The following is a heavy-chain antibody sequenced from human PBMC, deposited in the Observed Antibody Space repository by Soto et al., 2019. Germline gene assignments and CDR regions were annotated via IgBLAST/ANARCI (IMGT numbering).Heavy chain of an antibody. D-gene: IGHD5-18*01. CDR2: IGGSGGST. J-gene: IGHJ4*02. V-gene: IGHV3-23*01. CDR3: AKDIIARGYSYGNDY. Sequence: GGSLRLSCAASGFTLGSRVMSLVRQAPGKGLEWVSAIGGSGGSTYYVDSVKGRFTISRDNSKNTVYVQMNSLRAEDTAIYYCAKDIIARGYSYGNDYWGQGT. CDR1: GFTLGSRV.